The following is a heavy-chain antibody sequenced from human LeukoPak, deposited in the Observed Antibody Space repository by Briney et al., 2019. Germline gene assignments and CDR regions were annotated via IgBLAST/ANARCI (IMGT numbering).Heavy chain of an antibody. V-gene: IGHV4-59*12. CDR2: IYYSGST. J-gene: IGHJ5*02. Sequence: KPSETLSLTCTVSGGSISTYYWSWIRQPPGKGLEWIGYIYYSGSTNYNPSLKSRVTISVDTSKNQFSLKLSSVTAADTAVYYCAREKQQLGTTDWFDPWGQGTLVTVSS. CDR1: GGSISTYY. CDR3: AREKQQLGTTDWFDP. D-gene: IGHD6-13*01.